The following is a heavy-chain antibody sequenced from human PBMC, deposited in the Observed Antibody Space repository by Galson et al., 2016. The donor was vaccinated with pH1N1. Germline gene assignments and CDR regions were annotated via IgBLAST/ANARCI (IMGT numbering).Heavy chain of an antibody. J-gene: IGHJ4*02. CDR2: INPNNGDT. CDR3: ARDRNKCDSSGNFDY. V-gene: IGHV1-2*06. Sequence: SCKASEYTFIGYYIHWMRQAPGHGLAWMGRINPNNGDTHYAQNFQGRVTMTTDTSTSTAYMELKSLRSEDTALYYCARDRNKCDSSGNFDYWGQGTLVTVSS. CDR1: EYTFIGYY. D-gene: IGHD3-22*01.